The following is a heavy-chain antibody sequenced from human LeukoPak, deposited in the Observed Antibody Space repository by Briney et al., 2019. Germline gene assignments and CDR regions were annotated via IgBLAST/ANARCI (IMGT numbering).Heavy chain of an antibody. D-gene: IGHD1-26*01. J-gene: IGHJ3*02. CDR3: ARQGSGGRAFDI. V-gene: IGHV4-59*08. CDR2: IYSSGST. Sequence: SETLSLTCIVSGVSISSYYWNWIRQPPGKGLEWIGSIYSSGSTNSNPSLKSRVTISVDTSKSQFSLKMTSVTAADTAVYYCARQGSGGRAFDIWGQGTMVTVSS. CDR1: GVSISSYY.